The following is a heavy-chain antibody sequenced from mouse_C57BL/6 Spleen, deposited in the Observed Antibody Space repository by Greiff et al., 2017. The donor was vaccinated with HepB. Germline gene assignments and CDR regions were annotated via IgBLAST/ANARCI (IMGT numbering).Heavy chain of an antibody. CDR3: ARDYDYGLWENFDY. CDR1: GYSITSGYY. D-gene: IGHD2-4*01. V-gene: IGHV3-6*01. CDR2: ISYDGSN. Sequence: ESGPGLVKPSQSLSLTCSVTGYSITSGYYWNWIRQFPGNKLEWMGYISYDGSNNYNPSLKNRISITRDTSKNQFFLKLNSVTTEDTATYYCARDYDYGLWENFDYWGQGTTLTVSS. J-gene: IGHJ2*01.